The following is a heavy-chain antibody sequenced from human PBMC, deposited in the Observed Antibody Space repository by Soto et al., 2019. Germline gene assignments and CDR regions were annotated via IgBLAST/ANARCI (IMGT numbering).Heavy chain of an antibody. V-gene: IGHV3-74*01. Sequence: EVQLVESGGGLVQPGGSLRLSCAASGFTFSSYWMHWVRQAPGKVLVWVSRINSDGSSTSYADSVKGRFTISRDNAKNTVYLQMNSLRAEDTAVYYCASPYMYSSGLYCYGMDVWGQGTTVTVSS. D-gene: IGHD6-19*01. CDR1: GFTFSSYW. CDR2: INSDGSST. J-gene: IGHJ6*02. CDR3: ASPYMYSSGLYCYGMDV.